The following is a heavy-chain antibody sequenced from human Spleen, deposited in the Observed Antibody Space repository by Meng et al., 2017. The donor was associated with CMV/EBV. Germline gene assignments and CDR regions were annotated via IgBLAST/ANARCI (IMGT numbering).Heavy chain of an antibody. CDR3: ARDMVSFGYFGY. Sequence: SCKASGYYFTDYYIHWVRQAPGQGLEWMGMINPSGGSTHYAQKFQGRVTLTRDTSTSTVYMQLSSLRSEDTAVYYCARDMVSFGYFGYWGQGMLVTVSS. CDR1: GYYFTDYY. CDR2: INPSGGST. J-gene: IGHJ4*02. V-gene: IGHV1-46*01. D-gene: IGHD5-18*01.